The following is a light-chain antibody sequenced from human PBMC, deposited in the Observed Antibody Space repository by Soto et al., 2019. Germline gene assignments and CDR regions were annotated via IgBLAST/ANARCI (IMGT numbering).Light chain of an antibody. Sequence: QSVLTQPPSASGTPGQRVSISCSGSNSNIGSNAVNWHQQVPGRAPKLLVYDNNQRPSGVPDRLSGSKSGTSASLAISGLQSEDEADYYCAAWDDRLKAVVFGGGTKVTVL. CDR1: NSNIGSNA. J-gene: IGLJ3*02. CDR2: DNN. CDR3: AAWDDRLKAVV. V-gene: IGLV1-44*01.